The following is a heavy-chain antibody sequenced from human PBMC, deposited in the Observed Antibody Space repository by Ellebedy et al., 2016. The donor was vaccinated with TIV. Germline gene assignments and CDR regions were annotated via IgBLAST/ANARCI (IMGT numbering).Heavy chain of an antibody. J-gene: IGHJ4*02. Sequence: AASVKVSCKASGYTFTSYAMHWVRQAPGQRLEWMGWINAGNGNTKYSQKFQGRVTITRDTSASTAYMELSSPRSEDTAVYYCARDRDYGTFDYWGQGTLVTVSS. V-gene: IGHV1-3*01. CDR3: ARDRDYGTFDY. CDR1: GYTFTSYA. D-gene: IGHD4-17*01. CDR2: INAGNGNT.